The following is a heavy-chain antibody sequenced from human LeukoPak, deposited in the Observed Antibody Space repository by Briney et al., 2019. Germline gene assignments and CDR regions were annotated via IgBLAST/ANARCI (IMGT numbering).Heavy chain of an antibody. CDR3: ARSTMVRGGGQKYYYYGMDV. D-gene: IGHD3-10*01. Sequence: SETLSPTCTVSGGSISSYYWSWIRQPPGKGLEWIGYIYYSGSTNYNPSLKSRVTISVDTSKNQFSLKLSSVTAADTAVYYCARSTMVRGGGQKYYYYGMDVWGQGTTATVAS. J-gene: IGHJ6*02. CDR1: GGSISSYY. CDR2: IYYSGST. V-gene: IGHV4-59*08.